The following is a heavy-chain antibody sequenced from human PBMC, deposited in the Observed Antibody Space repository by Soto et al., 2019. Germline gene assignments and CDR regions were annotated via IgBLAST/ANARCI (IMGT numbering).Heavy chain of an antibody. J-gene: IGHJ4*02. CDR2: ISSSSSYI. D-gene: IGHD5-12*01. V-gene: IGHV3-21*01. Sequence: GSLRLSCAASGFTFSSYSMNWVRQAPGKGLEWVSSISSSSSYIYYADSVKGRFTISRDNAKNSLYLQMNSLRAEDTAVYYCARGISGYDSYFDYWGQGTLVTVSS. CDR3: ARGISGYDSYFDY. CDR1: GFTFSSYS.